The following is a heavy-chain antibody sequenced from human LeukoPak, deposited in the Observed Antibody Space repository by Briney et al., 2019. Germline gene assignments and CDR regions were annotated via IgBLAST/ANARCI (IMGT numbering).Heavy chain of an antibody. CDR1: GFTFSSYW. D-gene: IGHD1-14*01. CDR3: ARNQGSDLDY. J-gene: IGHJ4*02. CDR2: INSDGSTT. V-gene: IGHV3-74*01. Sequence: GGSLRLSCAASGFTFSSYWMHWVHQAPGKGLVWVSRINSDGSTTTYADSVKGRFTISRDNAKNTLYLQMNSLRAEDTAVYYCARNQGSDLDYWGQGTLVTVSS.